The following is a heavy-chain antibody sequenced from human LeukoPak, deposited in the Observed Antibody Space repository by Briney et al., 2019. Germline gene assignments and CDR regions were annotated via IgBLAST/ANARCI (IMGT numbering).Heavy chain of an antibody. J-gene: IGHJ4*02. CDR2: INHSGST. D-gene: IGHD3-22*01. CDR3: ASSGTMINSYSDY. Sequence: SETLSLTCAVYGGSFSGYYWSWIRQPPGKGLEWIGEINHSGSTSYNPSLKSRVTISVDTSKNQFSLKLSSVTAADTAVYYCASSGTMINSYSDYWGQGTLVTVSS. V-gene: IGHV4-34*01. CDR1: GGSFSGYY.